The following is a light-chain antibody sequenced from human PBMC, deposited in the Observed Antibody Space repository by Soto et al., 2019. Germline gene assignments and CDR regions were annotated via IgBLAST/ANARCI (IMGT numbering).Light chain of an antibody. CDR1: SSDVGGYNY. V-gene: IGLV2-14*01. Sequence: QSVLTQPASVSGSPGQSITISGTGTSSDVGGYNYVSWYQQHPGKAPKFMIYDVSNRPSGVSNRLSGSKSGNTASLTISGLQAEDEADYYCSSYTTSNTRQIVFGTGTKLTVL. CDR2: DVS. J-gene: IGLJ1*01. CDR3: SSYTTSNTRQIV.